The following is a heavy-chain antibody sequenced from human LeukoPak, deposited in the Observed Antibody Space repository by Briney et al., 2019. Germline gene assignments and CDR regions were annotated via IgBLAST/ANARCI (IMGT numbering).Heavy chain of an antibody. J-gene: IGHJ6*02. CDR2: IYTSGST. Sequence: SETLSLTCTVSGGSISSYYWSCIRQPAGKGLEWVGRIYTSGSTNYNPSLKSRVTMSVDTSKNQFSLKLSSLTAADTAVYYCARDFFNYYGSGSYSIHGMDVWGQGITVIVSS. CDR3: ARDFFNYYGSGSYSIHGMDV. CDR1: GGSISSYY. V-gene: IGHV4-4*07. D-gene: IGHD3-10*01.